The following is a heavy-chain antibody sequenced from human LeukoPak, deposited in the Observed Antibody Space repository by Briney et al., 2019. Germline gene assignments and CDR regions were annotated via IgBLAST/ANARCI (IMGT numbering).Heavy chain of an antibody. J-gene: IGHJ5*02. V-gene: IGHV4-39*07. Sequence: SETLSLTCTVSGGSISSSSYYWGWIRQPPGKGLEWIGSIYYSGSTYYNPSLKSRVTMSVDTSKNQFSLKLSSVTAADTAVYYCARDGDYGDYVNWFDPWGQGTLVTVSS. D-gene: IGHD4-17*01. CDR2: IYYSGST. CDR1: GGSISSSSYY. CDR3: ARDGDYGDYVNWFDP.